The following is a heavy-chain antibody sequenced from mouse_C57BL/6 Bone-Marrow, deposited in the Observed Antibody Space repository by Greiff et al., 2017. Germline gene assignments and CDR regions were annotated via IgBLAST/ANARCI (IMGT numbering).Heavy chain of an antibody. J-gene: IGHJ4*01. CDR2: IDPSDSYT. CDR1: GYTFTSYW. Sequence: QVQLQQSGAELVMPGASVKLSCKASGYTFTSYWMHWVKQRPGQGLEWIGEIDPSDSYTNYNQKFKGKSTLTVDNSSSTAYMLLSSLTSEDSAVYYCASGPLYYGYEDAMDYWGQGTSVTVSS. V-gene: IGHV1-69*01. D-gene: IGHD2-2*01. CDR3: ASGPLYYGYEDAMDY.